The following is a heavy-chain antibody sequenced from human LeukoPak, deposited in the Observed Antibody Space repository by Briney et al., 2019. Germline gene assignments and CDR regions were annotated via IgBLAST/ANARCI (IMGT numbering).Heavy chain of an antibody. V-gene: IGHV4-39*07. J-gene: IGHJ4*02. CDR1: GGSISSSSYY. Sequence: SETLSLTCTVSGGSISSSSYYWGWIRQPPGKGLEWIGSIYYSGRTYYNPSLKSRVTISVDTSTNQFSLKLSSVTAADTAVYYCAGRRWQTGYFDYWGQGTLVTVSS. CDR2: IYYSGRT. CDR3: AGRRWQTGYFDY. D-gene: IGHD5-24*01.